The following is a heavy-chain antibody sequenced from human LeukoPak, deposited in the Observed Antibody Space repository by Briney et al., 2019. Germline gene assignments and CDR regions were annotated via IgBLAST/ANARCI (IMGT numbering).Heavy chain of an antibody. V-gene: IGHV3-48*03. D-gene: IGHD6-13*01. CDR1: GFTFSSYE. CDR3: ASSSWYDSPGVV. CDR2: ISSSGSTI. J-gene: IGHJ6*04. Sequence: GGSLRLSCAASGFTFSSYEMNWVRQAPGKGLEWVSYISSSGSTIYYADSVKGRFTISRDNAKNSLYLQMNSLRAEDTAVCYCASSSWYDSPGVVWGKGTTVTVSS.